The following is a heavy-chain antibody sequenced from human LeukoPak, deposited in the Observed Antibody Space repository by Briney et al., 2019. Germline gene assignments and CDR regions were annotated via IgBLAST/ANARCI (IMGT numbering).Heavy chain of an antibody. CDR1: GGSISSYY. J-gene: IGHJ4*02. CDR2: IYTSGST. CDR3: ARVTGRFGELLPDY. D-gene: IGHD3-10*01. Sequence: PSETLSLTCTVSGGSISSYYWSWIRQPAGKGLEWIGRIYTSGSTNYNPSLKGRVTMSVDTSKNQFSLKLSSVTAADTAVYYCARVTGRFGELLPDYWGQGTLVTVSS. V-gene: IGHV4-4*07.